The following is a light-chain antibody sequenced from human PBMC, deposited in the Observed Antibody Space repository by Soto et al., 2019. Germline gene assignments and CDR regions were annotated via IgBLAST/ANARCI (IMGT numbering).Light chain of an antibody. CDR3: SSDTYSSTLYVV. CDR1: SSDVGGYNY. V-gene: IGLV2-14*01. CDR2: EVS. J-gene: IGLJ2*01. Sequence: QSALTQPASVSGSPGQSITISCTGTSSDVGGYNYVSWYQQHPGKAPKLMIYEVSNRPSGVSNRFSGSKSGNTASLAIPGLQAEDGADYYCSSDTYSSTLYVVFGGGTKVTVL.